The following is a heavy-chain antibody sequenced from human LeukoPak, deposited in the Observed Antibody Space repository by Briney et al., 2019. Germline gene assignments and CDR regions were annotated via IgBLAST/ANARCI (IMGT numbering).Heavy chain of an antibody. J-gene: IGHJ4*02. Sequence: GGSLRLSCAASGFTFSNYVMIWVGQAPGKGLEWVSIIGTSGGDIHYADSVKGRFSISRDNSKNTLSLQMNSLRVDDTAVYYCARDPNWGSGYWGQGTLVTVSS. V-gene: IGHV3-23*01. CDR2: IGTSGGDI. D-gene: IGHD7-27*01. CDR3: ARDPNWGSGY. CDR1: GFTFSNYV.